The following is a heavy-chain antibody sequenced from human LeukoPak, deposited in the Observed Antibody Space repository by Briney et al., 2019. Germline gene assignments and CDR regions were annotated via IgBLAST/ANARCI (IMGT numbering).Heavy chain of an antibody. CDR3: AKGENV. V-gene: IGHV3-30*02. Sequence: GGSLRLSCAASGFTFSSYGMHWVRQAPGKGLEWVAFIWYDGSKKYYADSVKGRFTISRDDSKNTLYLQMNSLRAEDTAVYYCAKGENVWGKGPTVTVSS. J-gene: IGHJ6*03. D-gene: IGHD1-26*01. CDR1: GFTFSSYG. CDR2: IWYDGSKK.